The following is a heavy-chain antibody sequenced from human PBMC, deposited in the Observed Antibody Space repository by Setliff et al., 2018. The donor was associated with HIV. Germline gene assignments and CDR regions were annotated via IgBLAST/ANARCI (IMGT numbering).Heavy chain of an antibody. D-gene: IGHD3-10*01. CDR3: ARKTAYYYGSGTYYKFDY. V-gene: IGHV3-74*01. J-gene: IGHJ4*02. CDR2: INSDGSST. Sequence: GGSLRLSCTASGVTFSSYWMHWVRQAPGKGLVWVSHINSDGSSTSYADSVKGRFTISRDNAKNTLYLQMNSLRAEDTAVYYCARKTAYYYGSGTYYKFDYWGQGTLVTVSS. CDR1: GVTFSSYW.